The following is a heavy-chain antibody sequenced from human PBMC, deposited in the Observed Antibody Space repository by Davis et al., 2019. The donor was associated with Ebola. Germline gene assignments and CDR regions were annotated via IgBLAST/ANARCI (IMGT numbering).Heavy chain of an antibody. Sequence: GESLKISCAASGFTFSSYAMSWVRQAPGKGLEWVSAISGSGGSTYYADSVKGRFTISRDNSKNTLYLQMNSLRAEDTAVYYCAKDRKQLTKGRGAFDIWGQGTMVTVSS. J-gene: IGHJ3*02. V-gene: IGHV3-23*01. D-gene: IGHD1-26*01. CDR1: GFTFSSYA. CDR3: AKDRKQLTKGRGAFDI. CDR2: ISGSGGST.